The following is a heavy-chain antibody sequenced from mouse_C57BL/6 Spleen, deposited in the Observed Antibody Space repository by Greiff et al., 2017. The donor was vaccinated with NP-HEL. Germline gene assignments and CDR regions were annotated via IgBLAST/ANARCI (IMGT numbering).Heavy chain of an antibody. CDR3: AREDSSGYYAMDY. Sequence: EVQLQQSGPELVKPGASVKISCKASGYSFTGYYMNWVKQSPEKSLEWIGEINPSTGGTTYNQKFKAKATLTVDKSSSTAYMQLKSLTSEDSAVYYCAREDSSGYYAMDYWGQGTSVTVSS. CDR1: GYSFTGYY. CDR2: INPSTGGT. D-gene: IGHD3-2*02. J-gene: IGHJ4*01. V-gene: IGHV1-42*01.